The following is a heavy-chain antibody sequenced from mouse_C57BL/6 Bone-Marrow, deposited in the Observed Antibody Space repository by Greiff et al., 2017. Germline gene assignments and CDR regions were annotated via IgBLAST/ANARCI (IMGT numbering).Heavy chain of an antibody. J-gene: IGHJ3*01. CDR1: GFTFNDYY. Sequence: EVQLVQSGAELVKPGASVKLSCTASGFTFNDYYMHWVKQRPEQGLEWIGSINPEDGDTNYNQKFKGKATITADKSSNTAYLQLSSLTSEDSAVYYCDSGYDYDVDWFAYWGQGTLVTVSA. CDR2: INPEDGDT. V-gene: IGHV14-2*01. D-gene: IGHD2-4*01. CDR3: DSGYDYDVDWFAY.